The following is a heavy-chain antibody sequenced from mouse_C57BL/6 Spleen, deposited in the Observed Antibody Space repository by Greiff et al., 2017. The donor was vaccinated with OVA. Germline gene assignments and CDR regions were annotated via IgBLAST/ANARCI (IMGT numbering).Heavy chain of an antibody. CDR3: ASDYGYAMGY. CDR2: IYPGDGDT. Sequence: QVQLQQSGPELVKPGASVKISCKASGYAFSSSWMNWVKQRPGKGLEWIGRIYPGDGDTNYNGKFKGKATLTADKSSSTAYMQLSSLTSEDSAVYFCASDYGYAMGYWGQGTSVTVSS. V-gene: IGHV1-82*01. CDR1: GYAFSSSW. D-gene: IGHD2-4*01. J-gene: IGHJ4*01.